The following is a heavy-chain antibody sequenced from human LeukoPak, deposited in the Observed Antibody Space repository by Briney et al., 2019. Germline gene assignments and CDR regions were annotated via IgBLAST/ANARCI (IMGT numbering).Heavy chain of an antibody. V-gene: IGHV1-2*02. J-gene: IGHJ5*02. CDR2: ISPNSGGT. CDR1: GYTFPNYD. CDR3: ARDTILPTVTTAANWFDP. Sequence: ASVKVSCKTSGYTFPNYDIYWVRQAPGQGLEWMGWISPNSGGTNYAQKFQGRVTMTRDTSISTAYMELSRLRSDDTAVYYCARDTILPTVTTAANWFDPWGQGTLVTVSS. D-gene: IGHD4-17*01.